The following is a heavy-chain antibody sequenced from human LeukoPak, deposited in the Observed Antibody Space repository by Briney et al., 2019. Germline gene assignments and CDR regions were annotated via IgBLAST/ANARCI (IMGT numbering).Heavy chain of an antibody. J-gene: IGHJ4*02. CDR1: GGSLSPYY. CDR2: INHRGST. Sequence: IPSETLSLTCSVYGGSLSPYYWNWIRQPPGKGLEWIGEINHRGSTTYNPSLKSRVTISVDTSNNQFSLKLSSVTAADTAVYYCARVGLDWGSIDYWGQGTLVTVSS. D-gene: IGHD3/OR15-3a*01. CDR3: ARVGLDWGSIDY. V-gene: IGHV4-34*01.